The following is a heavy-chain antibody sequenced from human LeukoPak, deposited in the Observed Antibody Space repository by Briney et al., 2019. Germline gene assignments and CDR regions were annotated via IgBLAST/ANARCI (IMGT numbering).Heavy chain of an antibody. D-gene: IGHD3-16*01. CDR3: ARGSLRRGDY. V-gene: IGHV1-46*01. Sequence: ASVKVSCKASGYTFTSYYMHWVRQAPGQGLEWMGIINPSGGSTSYAQKFQGRVTMTTDTSTSTAYMELRSLRSDDTAVYYCARGSLRRGDYWGQGTLVTVSS. J-gene: IGHJ4*02. CDR2: INPSGGST. CDR1: GYTFTSYY.